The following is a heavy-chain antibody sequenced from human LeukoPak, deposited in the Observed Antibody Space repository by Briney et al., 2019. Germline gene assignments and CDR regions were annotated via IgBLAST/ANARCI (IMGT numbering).Heavy chain of an antibody. CDR1: GFTFSSYG. D-gene: IGHD3-10*01. V-gene: IGHV3-33*01. CDR3: ARDDNYYGSGSYYRSVEY. J-gene: IGHJ4*02. Sequence: PGGSLRLSCAASGFTFSSYGMHWVRQAPGKGLEWVAVKWYDGSNKYYADSVKGRFTISRDNSKNTLYLQMNSLRAEDTAVYYCARDDNYYGSGSYYRSVEYWGQGTLVTVSS. CDR2: KWYDGSNK.